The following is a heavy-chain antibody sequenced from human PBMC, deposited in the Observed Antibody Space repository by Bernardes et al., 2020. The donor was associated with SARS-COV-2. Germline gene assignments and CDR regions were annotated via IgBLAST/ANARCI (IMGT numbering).Heavy chain of an antibody. D-gene: IGHD6-19*01. Sequence: ESLRLSCSAPGLFFIRYWIICFPPVRFTFHKLFPNKNVDGSQISSADSVRGRLNISRDNARNLLYLQMSSLRAEDTAVYYCARIDEVTGRDYWGQGTLVTVSS. J-gene: IGHJ4*02. CDR2: KNVDGSQI. CDR3: ARIDEVTGRDY. CDR1: GLFFIRYW. V-gene: IGHV3-7*01.